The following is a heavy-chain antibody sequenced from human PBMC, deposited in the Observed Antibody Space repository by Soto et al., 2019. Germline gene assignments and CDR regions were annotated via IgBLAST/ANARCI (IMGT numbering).Heavy chain of an antibody. D-gene: IGHD6-13*01. CDR3: ARIAASGRGWDV. J-gene: IGHJ6*02. CDR1: GFTFSSYW. CDR2: IKQDGSEE. Sequence: EVQLVESGGGLVQPGGSLRLSCVDSGFTFSSYWMSWVRQAPVKGLEWVGNIKQDGSEENYVDSVKGRITISRDNAKNSMYLQMNSLGAEDTAVYYCARIAASGRGWDVWGQGTTVVVSS. V-gene: IGHV3-7*01.